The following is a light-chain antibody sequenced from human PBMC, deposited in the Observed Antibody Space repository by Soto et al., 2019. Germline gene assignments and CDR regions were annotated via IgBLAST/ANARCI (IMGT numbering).Light chain of an antibody. CDR2: DAS. J-gene: IGKJ4*01. CDR1: QSVSSGS. Sequence: EIVLTQSPGTPSLSPGERATLSCRASQSVSSGSLAWYQQKPGQAPRLLIYDASSRATGIPDRFSGSGSGTDFTLTISRLEPEDFAVYYCQQYGSSLLTFGGGTKVDIK. V-gene: IGKV3-20*01. CDR3: QQYGSSLLT.